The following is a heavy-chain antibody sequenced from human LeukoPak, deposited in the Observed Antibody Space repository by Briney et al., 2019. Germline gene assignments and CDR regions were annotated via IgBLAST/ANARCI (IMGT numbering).Heavy chain of an antibody. CDR1: GGSISSSSYY. CDR2: IYYSGST. J-gene: IGHJ4*02. CDR3: ASGGGSYFNQPDY. D-gene: IGHD1-26*01. V-gene: IGHV4-39*07. Sequence: SETLSLTCTVSGGSISSSSYYWGWIRQPPGKGLEWIGSIYYSGSTYYNPSLKSRVTISVDTSKNQFSLKLSSVTAADTAVYYCASGGGSYFNQPDYWGQGTLVTVSS.